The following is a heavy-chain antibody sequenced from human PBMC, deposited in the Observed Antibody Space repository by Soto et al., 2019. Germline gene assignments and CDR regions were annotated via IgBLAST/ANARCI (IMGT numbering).Heavy chain of an antibody. CDR2: ISAYNGNT. CDR3: ARRRXGELSLLGRYYYYGMDV. D-gene: IGHD3-16*02. V-gene: IGHV1-18*04. CDR1: GYTFTSYG. Sequence: ASVKVSCKASGYTFTSYGISWVRQAPGQGLEWRGWISAYNGNTNYAQKLQGRVTMTTDTSTSTAYMELRSLRSDDTAVYYCARRRXGELSLLGRYYYYGMDVWGQGTTVTVSS. J-gene: IGHJ6*02.